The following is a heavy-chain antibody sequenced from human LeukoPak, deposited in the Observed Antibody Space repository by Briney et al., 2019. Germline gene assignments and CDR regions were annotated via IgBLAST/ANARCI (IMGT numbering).Heavy chain of an antibody. Sequence: HPGGSLRLSCAASGFTFSSYGMHWVRQAPGKGLEWVACIRYDGSNKFYADSVKGRFTISRDNPRNKLYLQMNSLRAEDKAMYHCAKEWELTYWGQGTLVTVSS. CDR3: AKEWELTY. D-gene: IGHD1-26*01. CDR2: IRYDGSNK. J-gene: IGHJ4*02. CDR1: GFTFSSYG. V-gene: IGHV3-30*02.